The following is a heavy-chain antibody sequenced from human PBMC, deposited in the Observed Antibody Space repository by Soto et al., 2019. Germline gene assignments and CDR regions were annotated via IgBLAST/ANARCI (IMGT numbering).Heavy chain of an antibody. CDR1: GFSLSSDGVG. CDR3: ARRSTYGSSWSSGWFDS. J-gene: IGHJ5*01. D-gene: IGHD2-8*01. CDR2: IYWDDDY. V-gene: IGHV2-5*02. Sequence: QITLKESGPTLVKPTQTLTLTCTISGFSLSSDGVGVGWIRQPPGKALEWLAFIYWDDDYRYSPSLQSRLNITKXXSXHXGVLIVTNVDPVDSAPYFCARRSTYGSSWSSGWFDSWGQGILVTVSA.